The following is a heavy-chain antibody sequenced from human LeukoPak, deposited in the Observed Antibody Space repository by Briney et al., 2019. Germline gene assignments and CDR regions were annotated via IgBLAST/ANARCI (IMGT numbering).Heavy chain of an antibody. CDR2: ISISSNYI. D-gene: IGHD2/OR15-2a*01. V-gene: IGHV3-21*01. CDR3: VRGGDTTTASGY. Sequence: PGGSLRLSCAVSGFTFSRYSMNWVRQAPGKGLEWVSSISISSNYIYYTDSVKGRFTISRDNAKNSLYLQMNSLRAEDTAVYYCVRGGDTTTASGYWGQGTLVIVSS. CDR1: GFTFSRYS. J-gene: IGHJ4*02.